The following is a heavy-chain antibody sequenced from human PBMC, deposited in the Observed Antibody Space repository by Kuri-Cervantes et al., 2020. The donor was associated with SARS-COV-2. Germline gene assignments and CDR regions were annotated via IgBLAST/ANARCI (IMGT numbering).Heavy chain of an antibody. J-gene: IGHJ4*02. CDR1: GDSITNYY. Sequence: GSLRLSCTVSGDSITNYYLTWIRQPPGKGLEWIGYVSYNGATAYNPSLKSRVTMSLDTSKNQFSLRLSSVTAADTAVYYCSGRVDFSSVDYWAQGTLVTVSS. V-gene: IGHV4-59*01. CDR2: VSYNGAT. CDR3: SGRVDFSSVDY. D-gene: IGHD3/OR15-3a*01.